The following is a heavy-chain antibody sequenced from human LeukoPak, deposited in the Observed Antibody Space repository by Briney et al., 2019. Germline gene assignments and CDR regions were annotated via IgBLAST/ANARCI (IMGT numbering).Heavy chain of an antibody. V-gene: IGHV3-23*01. Sequence: PGGSLRLSCVASGFTFSSYAMSWVRQAPGKGLEWVSAISGSGGSTYYADSVKGRFTISRDNSKNTLYLQMNSLRAEDTAVYYCAKRPWYYYDSSGYYDYWGQGTLVTVSS. J-gene: IGHJ4*02. CDR2: ISGSGGST. CDR3: AKRPWYYYDSSGYYDY. CDR1: GFTFSSYA. D-gene: IGHD3-22*01.